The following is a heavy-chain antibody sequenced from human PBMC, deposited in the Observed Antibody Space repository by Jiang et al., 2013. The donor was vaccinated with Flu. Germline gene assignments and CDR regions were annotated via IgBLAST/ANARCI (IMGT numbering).Heavy chain of an antibody. CDR2: IIPIFGTA. CDR3: ARVMLGGDHFNWFDP. D-gene: IGHD2-21*02. J-gene: IGHJ5*02. Sequence: SGGTFSSYAISWVRQAPGQGLEWMGGIIPIFGTANYAQKFQGRVTITADESTSTAYMELSSLRSEDTAVYYCARVMLGGDHFNWFDPWGQGTLVTVSS. V-gene: IGHV1-69*01. CDR1: GGTFSSYA.